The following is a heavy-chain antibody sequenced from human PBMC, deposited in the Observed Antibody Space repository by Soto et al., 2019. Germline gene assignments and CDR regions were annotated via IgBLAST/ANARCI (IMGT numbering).Heavy chain of an antibody. V-gene: IGHV3-48*03. D-gene: IGHD3-16*01. Sequence: GGSLRLSCAASGFTFSSYEMNWVRQAPGKGLEWVSYISSSGSTIYYADSVKGRFTISRDNAKNSLYLQMNSLRAEDTAVYYCASWAGDGYNYHGMDVWGQGTAVTVSS. J-gene: IGHJ6*02. CDR1: GFTFSSYE. CDR2: ISSSGSTI. CDR3: ASWAGDGYNYHGMDV.